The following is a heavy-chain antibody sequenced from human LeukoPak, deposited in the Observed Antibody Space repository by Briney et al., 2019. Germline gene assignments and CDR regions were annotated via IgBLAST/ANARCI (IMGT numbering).Heavy chain of an antibody. CDR1: GGFISSGGYY. J-gene: IGHJ5*02. D-gene: IGHD3-10*01. CDR3: ARSIEGDYYGSGSYTT. V-gene: IGHV4-30-2*01. CDR2: IYHSGST. Sequence: SETLSLTCTVSGGFISSGGYYWSWIRQPPGKGLEWIGYIYHSGSTYYNPSLKSRVTISVDRSKNQFSLKLSSVTAADTAVYYCARSIEGDYYGSGSYTTWGQGTLVTVSS.